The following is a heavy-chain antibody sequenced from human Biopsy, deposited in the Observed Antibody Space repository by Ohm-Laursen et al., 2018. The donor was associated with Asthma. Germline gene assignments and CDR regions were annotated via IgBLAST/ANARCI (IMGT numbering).Heavy chain of an antibody. D-gene: IGHD3-22*01. J-gene: IGHJ4*02. V-gene: IGHV4-31*03. CDR1: GGSISSGGYY. CDR2: IYYSGST. CDR3: ARAQDYYDSRGYYRSFDY. Sequence: SQTLSLTCTVSGGSISSGGYYWSWIRQHPGKGLEWIGYIYYSGSTYYNPSLKSRVSISIDTSKSQFSLKLSSVTAADTAVYYCARAQDYYDSRGYYRSFDYWGQGTLVTVSS.